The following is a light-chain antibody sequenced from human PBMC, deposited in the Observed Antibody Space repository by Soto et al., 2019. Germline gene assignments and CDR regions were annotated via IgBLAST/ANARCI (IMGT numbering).Light chain of an antibody. J-gene: IGKJ1*01. CDR1: QSVTSN. CDR3: QQYNNWPPVT. V-gene: IGKV3-15*01. Sequence: EIVMTQSPATLSVSPWERATLSCRASQSVTSNLAWYQQKHGQAPRLLIYGASTRATGIPARFSGSGSGTEFTLTISSLQSEDFAVYYCQQYNNWPPVTFGQGTKVDIK. CDR2: GAS.